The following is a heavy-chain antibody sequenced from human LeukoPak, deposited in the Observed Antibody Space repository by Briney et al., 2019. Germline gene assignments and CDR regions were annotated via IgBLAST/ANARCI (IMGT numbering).Heavy chain of an antibody. CDR2: IYYSGST. CDR1: GGSLSSSSYY. CDR3: ARPNTYYYDSSGYYLDAFDI. Sequence: SETLSLTCTVSGGSLSSSSYYWGWIRQPPGKGLEWIGSIYYSGSTYYNPSLKSRVTISVDTSKNQFSLKLSSVTAADTAVYYCARPNTYYYDSSGYYLDAFDIWGQGTMVTVSS. D-gene: IGHD3-22*01. V-gene: IGHV4-39*01. J-gene: IGHJ3*02.